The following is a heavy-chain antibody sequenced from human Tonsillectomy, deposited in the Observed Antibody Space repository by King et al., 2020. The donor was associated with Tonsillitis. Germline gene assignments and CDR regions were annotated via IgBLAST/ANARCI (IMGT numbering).Heavy chain of an antibody. CDR2: ISSSGSYI. J-gene: IGHJ4*02. CDR3: ARDRGYSCYDPGFDY. CDR1: GFTFSSYS. D-gene: IGHD5-12*01. Sequence: VQLVESGGGLVKPGGSLRLSCAASGFTFSSYSMNWVRQAPGKGLEWVSSISSSGSYIYYADSVKGRFTISRDNAKKSPYLQMNSLRAEDTAVYYCARDRGYSCYDPGFDYWGQGTLVTVSS. V-gene: IGHV3-21*01.